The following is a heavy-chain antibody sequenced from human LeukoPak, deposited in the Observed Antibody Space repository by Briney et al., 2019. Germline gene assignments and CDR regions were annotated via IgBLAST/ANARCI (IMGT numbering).Heavy chain of an antibody. CDR3: SRLHWFGDLGDY. CDR2: ISYNENT. D-gene: IGHD3-10*01. Sequence: SETLSLTCTVSFDSINTYNSHWGWIRQPPGKGLEWIGSISYNENTYYNPSLKGRVTISVDTSKNQFSLNLTSVTAADTAVYFCSRLHWFGDLGDYWGQGILVTVSS. J-gene: IGHJ4*02. CDR1: FDSINTYNSH. V-gene: IGHV4-39*01.